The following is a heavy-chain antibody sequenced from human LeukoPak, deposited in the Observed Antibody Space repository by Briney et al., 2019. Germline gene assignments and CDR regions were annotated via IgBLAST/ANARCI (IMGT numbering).Heavy chain of an antibody. CDR2: MYNSGSS. V-gene: IGHV4-59*01. J-gene: IGHJ4*02. D-gene: IGHD3-3*02. CDR3: ARSSTGSYFDY. Sequence: PSETLSLTCTVSGGSMSRDYWSWIRQPPGKGLEWIGYMYNSGSSKYSASLKSRVTISVAKSKKRFSLKLSSVTAADTAVYYCARSSTGSYFDYWGQGTLVTVSS. CDR1: GGSMSRDY.